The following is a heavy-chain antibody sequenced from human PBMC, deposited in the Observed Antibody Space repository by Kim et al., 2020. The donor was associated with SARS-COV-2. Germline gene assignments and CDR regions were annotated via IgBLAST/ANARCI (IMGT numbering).Heavy chain of an antibody. CDR2: INAGNGNT. Sequence: ASVKVSCKASGYTFTSYAMHWVRQAPGQRLEWMGWINAGNGNTKYSQKFQGRVTITRDTSASTAYMELSSLRSEDTAVYYCARERAHITMVRGVISLFGYWGQGTLVTVSS. D-gene: IGHD3-10*01. V-gene: IGHV1-3*01. J-gene: IGHJ4*02. CDR3: ARERAHITMVRGVISLFGY. CDR1: GYTFTSYA.